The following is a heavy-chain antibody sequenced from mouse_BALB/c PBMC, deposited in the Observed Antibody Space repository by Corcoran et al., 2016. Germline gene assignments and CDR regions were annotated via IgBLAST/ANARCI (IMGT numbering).Heavy chain of an antibody. CDR3: ARSAYGNYGAY. Sequence: QVQLQQSGAELMKPGASVKISCKATGYTFSSYWLEWVKQRPGHGLEWIGEILPGSGSTNYNEKFKGKATFTADTSSNTAYMQLSSLTSEDSAVYYCARSAYGNYGAYWGQGTLVTVSA. CDR1: GYTFSSYW. V-gene: IGHV1-9*01. J-gene: IGHJ3*01. D-gene: IGHD2-1*01. CDR2: ILPGSGST.